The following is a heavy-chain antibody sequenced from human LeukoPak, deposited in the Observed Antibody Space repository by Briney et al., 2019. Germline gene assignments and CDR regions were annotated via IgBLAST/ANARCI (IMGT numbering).Heavy chain of an antibody. CDR2: ISAYNGNT. J-gene: IGHJ4*02. D-gene: IGHD6-19*01. CDR3: ARDYSSGLAVAGIGYN. Sequence: ASVKVSCKASGYTFSSYGISWVRQAPGQGLEWMGWISAYNGNTNYRQKLQGRVTMTTDTSTSTAYMELRSLRSDDTAVYYCARDYSSGLAVAGIGYNWGQGTLVTVSS. V-gene: IGHV1-18*01. CDR1: GYTFSSYG.